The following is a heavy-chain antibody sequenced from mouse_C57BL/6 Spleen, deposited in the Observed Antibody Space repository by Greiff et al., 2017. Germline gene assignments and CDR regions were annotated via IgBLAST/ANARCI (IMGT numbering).Heavy chain of an antibody. V-gene: IGHV5-6*01. CDR2: ISSGGSYT. Sequence: EVTLMESGGDLVKPGGSLKLSCAASGFTFSSYGMSWVRQTPDKRLELVATISSGGSYTYYQDSVKGRFTISRDNAKNTLYLQMRRLKSEDPAMYYCETYDYDGFAYWGQGTLVTVSA. D-gene: IGHD2-4*01. CDR3: ETYDYDGFAY. J-gene: IGHJ3*01. CDR1: GFTFSSYG.